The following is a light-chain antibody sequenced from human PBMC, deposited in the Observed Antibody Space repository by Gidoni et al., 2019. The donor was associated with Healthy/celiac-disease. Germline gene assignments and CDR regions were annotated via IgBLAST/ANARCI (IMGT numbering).Light chain of an antibody. CDR1: QSVLYSSNNKNY. CDR3: QQYYSIPVT. V-gene: IGKV4-1*01. J-gene: IGKJ2*01. Sequence: DIVMTQSPDSLALSLCERATINCKSSQSVLYSSNNKNYLAWYQQKPGQPPKLLIYWASTRESGVPDRFSGSGSGTDFTLTISSLQAEDVAVYYCQQYYSIPVTFGQGTKLEIK. CDR2: WAS.